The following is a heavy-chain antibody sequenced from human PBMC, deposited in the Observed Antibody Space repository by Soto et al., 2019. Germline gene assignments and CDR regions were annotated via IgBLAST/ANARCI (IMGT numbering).Heavy chain of an antibody. CDR2: IIPIFGTA. CDR3: ARLLVGAPDWFDP. J-gene: IGHJ5*02. Sequence: SVKVYYKAYAGPFSSHAISWVRQAPGQGLEWMGGIIPIFGTANYAQKFQGRVTITADKSTSTAYMELSSLRSEDTAVYYCARLLVGAPDWFDPWGQGTLVTVSS. V-gene: IGHV1-69*06. D-gene: IGHD1-26*01. CDR1: AGPFSSHA.